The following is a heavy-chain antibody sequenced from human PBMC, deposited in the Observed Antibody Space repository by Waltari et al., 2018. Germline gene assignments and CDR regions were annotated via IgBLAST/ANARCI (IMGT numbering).Heavy chain of an antibody. CDR1: GFAFDDYA. V-gene: IGHV3-43*01. CDR2: SSWNGGSI. J-gene: IGHJ4*02. CDR3: ARDMAGGGGTSGWFDY. D-gene: IGHD2-15*01. Sequence: EVRLVESGGVVVQPGGSLRLSCAASGFAFDDYAMHWVRQAPGKVLQWCSLSSWNGGSILYSESVKGRFTISRDNNRNSLYLQMTSLRTEDTALYYCARDMAGGGGTSGWFDYWGRGTLVAVSS.